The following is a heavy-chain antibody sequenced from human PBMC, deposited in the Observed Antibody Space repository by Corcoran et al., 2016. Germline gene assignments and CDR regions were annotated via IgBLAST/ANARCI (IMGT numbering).Heavy chain of an antibody. CDR1: GFTFSSYG. CDR2: ISYDGSNK. D-gene: IGHD5-18*01. J-gene: IGHJ4*02. CDR3: AKSPYRQLWLDY. Sequence: QVQLVESGGGVVQPGRSLRLSCAASGFTFSSYGMHWVRQAPGKGLEWVAVISYDGSNKYYADSVKGRFTISRDNSKNTLYLQMNSLRAEDTAVYDCAKSPYRQLWLDYWAQGTLVTVSS. V-gene: IGHV3-30*18.